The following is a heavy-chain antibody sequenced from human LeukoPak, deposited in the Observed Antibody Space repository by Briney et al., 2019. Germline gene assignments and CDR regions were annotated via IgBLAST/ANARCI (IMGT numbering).Heavy chain of an antibody. D-gene: IGHD1-14*01. V-gene: IGHV4-39*01. J-gene: IGHJ2*01. Sequence: SETLSLTCTVSGGSIRSSYYYWGWIRQPPGKGLEWIGSIYDSGSTYYNPSLKSRVTISVDTSKNQFSLKLNSVTAADTAAYYCARRVGTRDWYFDLWGRGTLVTVSS. CDR1: GGSIRSSYYY. CDR2: IYDSGST. CDR3: ARRVGTRDWYFDL.